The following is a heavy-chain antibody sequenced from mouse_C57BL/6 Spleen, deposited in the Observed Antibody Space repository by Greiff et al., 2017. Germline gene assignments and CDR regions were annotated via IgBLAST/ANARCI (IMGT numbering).Heavy chain of an antibody. V-gene: IGHV5-17*01. D-gene: IGHD2-1*01. Sequence: EVQLVESGGGLVKPGGSLKLSCAASGFTFSDYGMHWVRQAPEKGLEWVAYISSGSSTIYYADTVQGRFTISRDNAKHTLFLQMTSLRSEDTAMYYCARKRDYGNYLDYWGQGTTLTVSS. CDR3: ARKRDYGNYLDY. CDR2: ISSGSSTI. J-gene: IGHJ2*01. CDR1: GFTFSDYG.